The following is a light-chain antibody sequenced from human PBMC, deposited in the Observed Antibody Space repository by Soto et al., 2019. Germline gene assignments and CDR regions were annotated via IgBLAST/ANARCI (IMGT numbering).Light chain of an antibody. CDR1: SSNIGAGYD. V-gene: IGLV1-40*01. CDR3: QSYDSSLSDLNWV. Sequence: QSVLTQPPSVSGAPGQRVTISCTGSSSNIGAGYDVHWYQHLPGTAPKLLIYANVNRPSGVPDRFSGSKSDTSASLAITGLQAEDEADYYCQSYDSSLSDLNWVFGGGTKLTVL. CDR2: ANV. J-gene: IGLJ3*02.